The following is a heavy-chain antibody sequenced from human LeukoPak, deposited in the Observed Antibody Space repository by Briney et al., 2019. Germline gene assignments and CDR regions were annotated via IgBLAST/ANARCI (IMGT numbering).Heavy chain of an antibody. CDR3: ARDYYGDLDY. Sequence: PGGSLRLSCAASGFTFSDHYMDWVRQALGKGLEWVGRTRNKANSYTTEYAASVKGRFTISRDDSKNSLYLQMNSLKTEDTAVYYCARDYYGDLDYWGQGTLVTVSS. V-gene: IGHV3-72*01. CDR1: GFTFSDHY. CDR2: TRNKANSYTT. D-gene: IGHD4-17*01. J-gene: IGHJ4*02.